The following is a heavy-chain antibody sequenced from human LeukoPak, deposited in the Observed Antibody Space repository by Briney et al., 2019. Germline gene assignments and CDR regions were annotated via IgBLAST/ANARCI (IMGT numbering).Heavy chain of an antibody. D-gene: IGHD1-7*01. V-gene: IGHV3-66*01. J-gene: IGHJ4*02. CDR3: ARAYDWNYLY. Sequence: GGSLRLSCAASGFTVSDNYMSWVRQAPGKGLEWVSVIYSGGNTYYADSVTDRFTISRDNSKNTLYLQMNSLRVEDTAVYYCARAYDWNYLYWGQGALVTVSS. CDR1: GFTVSDNY. CDR2: IYSGGNT.